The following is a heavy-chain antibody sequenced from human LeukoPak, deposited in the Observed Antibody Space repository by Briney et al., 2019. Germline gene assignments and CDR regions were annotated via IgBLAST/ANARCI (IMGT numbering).Heavy chain of an antibody. CDR3: ARGPSRCLVVPAAIRRTPFDY. CDR2: INHSGST. CDR1: GGSFSGYY. J-gene: IGHJ4*02. D-gene: IGHD2-2*02. V-gene: IGHV4-34*01. Sequence: PSETLSLTCAVYGGSFSGYYWSWIRQPPGKGLEWIGEINHSGSTNYNPSLKSRVTISVDTSKNQFSLKLSSVTAADTAVYYCARGPSRCLVVPAAIRRTPFDYWGQGTLVTVSS.